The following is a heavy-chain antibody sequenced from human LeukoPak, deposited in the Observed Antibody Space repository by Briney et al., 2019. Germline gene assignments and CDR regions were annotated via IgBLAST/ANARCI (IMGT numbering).Heavy chain of an antibody. V-gene: IGHV4-34*01. Sequence: SESLSLTCAVYGGSFSNYYWTWIRQPPGKGLEWIGEIDHSGSSHYNPSLKSRVTISVDTSKNQLSLKLSSVTAADTAVYYCARGLEDRISIFGVVKFYYFDFWGQGTLVTVSS. D-gene: IGHD3-3*01. CDR2: IDHSGSS. CDR3: ARGLEDRISIFGVVKFYYFDF. J-gene: IGHJ4*02. CDR1: GGSFSNYY.